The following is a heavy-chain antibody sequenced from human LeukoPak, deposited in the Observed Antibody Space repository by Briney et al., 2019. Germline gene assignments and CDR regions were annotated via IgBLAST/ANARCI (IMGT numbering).Heavy chain of an antibody. CDR3: ARDRAFSYYYYYMDV. J-gene: IGHJ6*03. CDR2: IKQDGSEK. CDR1: GFTFSSYW. Sequence: GGSLRLSCAASGFTFSSYWMSWVRQAPGKGLEWVANIKQDGSEKYYVDSVKGRFTISRDNAKNSLYLQMNSLRAEDTAVYYCARDRAFSYYYYYMDVWGKGTTVTVSS. V-gene: IGHV3-7*01. D-gene: IGHD3-3*01.